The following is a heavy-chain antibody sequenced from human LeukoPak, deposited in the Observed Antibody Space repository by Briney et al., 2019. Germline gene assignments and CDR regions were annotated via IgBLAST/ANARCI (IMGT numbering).Heavy chain of an antibody. J-gene: IGHJ4*02. CDR1: RFTFSSYA. CDR3: GRALWNDIDY. Sequence: QTGGSLRLSCAASRFTFSSYAMHWVRQAPGKGLEWVAVISYDGSNKYYADSVKGRFTISRDNSKNTLYLQMNSLRAEDTAVYYCGRALWNDIDYWGQGTLVTVSS. V-gene: IGHV3-30*01. CDR2: ISYDGSNK. D-gene: IGHD1-1*01.